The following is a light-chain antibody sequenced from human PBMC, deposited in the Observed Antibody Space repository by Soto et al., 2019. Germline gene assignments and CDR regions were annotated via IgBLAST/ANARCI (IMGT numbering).Light chain of an antibody. CDR2: GSS. V-gene: IGKV3-20*01. CDR1: QDVDSNF. CDR3: HQYNSSIT. J-gene: IGKJ4*01. Sequence: EIVLTQSPGTLSLSPGERATVSCRARQDVDSNFLAWYQQRPGQAPRLLIYGSSRRATGFPDRFSGSGSGTDFTLTISRVGPEDIAVYFCHQYNSSITFGGGTKVEVK.